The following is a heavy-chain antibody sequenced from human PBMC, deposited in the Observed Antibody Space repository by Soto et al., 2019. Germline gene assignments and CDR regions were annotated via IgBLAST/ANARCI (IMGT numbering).Heavy chain of an antibody. Sequence: EVELVESGGGLVQPECSLRLSCAASGGTFSTYAIGWVRQAPGQGLEWVSGVIRGGGTHYDDWVKDRFTVSRADSTNTLALQMISRRADDAAVYYCAKRGGGGCYFDYWGQGALVTVSS. V-gene: IGHV3-23*04. J-gene: IGHJ4*02. D-gene: IGHD2-15*01. CDR1: GGTFSTYA. CDR3: AKRGGGGCYFDY. CDR2: VIRGGGT.